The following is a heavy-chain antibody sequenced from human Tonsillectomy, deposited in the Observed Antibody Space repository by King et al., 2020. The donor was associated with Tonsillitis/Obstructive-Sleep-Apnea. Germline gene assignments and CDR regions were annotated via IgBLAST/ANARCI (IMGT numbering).Heavy chain of an antibody. J-gene: IGHJ4*02. D-gene: IGHD2-15*01. CDR1: GYTFTSYG. Sequence: VQLVESGAEVKKPGASVKVSCKASGYTFTSYGISWVRQAPGQGLEWMGWISAYNGNTNYAQTLQGRVTMTTDTSTSTAYMELRSLRSDDTALYYCARDNPSGYCSGGSCPPRGYWGQGTLVTVSS. CDR3: ARDNPSGYCSGGSCPPRGY. CDR2: ISAYNGNT. V-gene: IGHV1-18*01.